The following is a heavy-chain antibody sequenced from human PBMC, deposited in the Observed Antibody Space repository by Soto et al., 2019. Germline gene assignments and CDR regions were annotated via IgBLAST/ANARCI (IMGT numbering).Heavy chain of an antibody. J-gene: IGHJ5*02. CDR2: ISGSGGST. Sequence: VGSLRLSCAASGFTFSSYAMSWVRQAPGKGLEWVSAISGSGGSTYYADSVKGRFTISRDNSKNTLYLQMNSLRAEDTAVYYCAKDASSIAPVGDWFDPWGQGTLVTVSS. CDR3: AKDASSIAPVGDWFDP. V-gene: IGHV3-23*01. D-gene: IGHD6-6*01. CDR1: GFTFSSYA.